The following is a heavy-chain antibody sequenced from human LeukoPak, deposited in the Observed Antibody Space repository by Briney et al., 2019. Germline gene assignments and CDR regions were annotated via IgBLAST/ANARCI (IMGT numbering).Heavy chain of an antibody. CDR1: GGSISSSSYS. J-gene: IGHJ4*02. CDR3: ARHLAQKAVAGRGYYFDY. D-gene: IGHD6-19*01. CDR2: IYYSGST. V-gene: IGHV4-39*01. Sequence: SETLSLTCTVSGGSISSSSYSWGWIRQPPGKGLEWIGSIYYSGSTYYNPSLKSRVTISVDTSKNQFSLKLSSVTAADTAVYYCARHLAQKAVAGRGYYFDYWGQGTLVTVSS.